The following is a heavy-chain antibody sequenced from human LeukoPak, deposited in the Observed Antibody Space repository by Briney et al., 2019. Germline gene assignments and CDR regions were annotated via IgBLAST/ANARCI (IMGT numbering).Heavy chain of an antibody. V-gene: IGHV1-69*04. D-gene: IGHD2-15*01. CDR3: ARAVGGPANY. CDR1: GGTFNNYA. J-gene: IGHJ4*02. Sequence: SVKVSCKASGGTFNNYAITWVRQAPGQGLEWMGRIIPIFDIVNYTQKFQGRVTITADTITNTAYMELSSLRSEDTAVYYCARAVGGPANYWGQGTLVTVSS. CDR2: IIPIFDIV.